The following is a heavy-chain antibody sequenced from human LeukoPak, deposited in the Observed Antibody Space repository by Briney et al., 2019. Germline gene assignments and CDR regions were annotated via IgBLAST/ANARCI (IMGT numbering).Heavy chain of an antibody. V-gene: IGHV4-39*01. J-gene: IGHJ4*02. CDR3: ARWCIAVAGTAADY. D-gene: IGHD6-19*01. CDR2: IYYSGST. CDR1: GGSISSSSYY. Sequence: PSETLSLTCTVSGGSISSSSYYWGWIRQPPGKGLEWIGSIYYSGSTYYNPSPKSRVTISVDTSKNQFSLKLSSVTAADTAVYYCARWCIAVAGTAADYWGQGTLVTVSS.